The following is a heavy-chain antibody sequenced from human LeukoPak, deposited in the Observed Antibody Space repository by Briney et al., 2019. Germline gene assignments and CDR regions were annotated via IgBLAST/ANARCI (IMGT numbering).Heavy chain of an antibody. J-gene: IGHJ4*02. CDR1: GFTSSSYS. D-gene: IGHD3-16*01. Sequence: GGSLRLSCAASGFTSSSYSMNWVRQAPGKGLEWVSSISSSSCYIYYADSVKGRFTISRDNAKNSLYLQMNSLRAEDTAVYYCARAMITFGGVLYYFDYWGQGTLVTVSS. CDR3: ARAMITFGGVLYYFDY. V-gene: IGHV3-21*01. CDR2: ISSSSCYI.